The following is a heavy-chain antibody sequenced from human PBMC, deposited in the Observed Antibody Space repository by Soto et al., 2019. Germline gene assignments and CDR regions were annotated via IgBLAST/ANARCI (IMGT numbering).Heavy chain of an antibody. Sequence: PSETLSLTCTVSAGSINSGDYYWTWVRQPPGKGLEWIGNIFHSGSTYYTPSLQSRVTISLDTSKNHFSLKLSSVTPADTAVYYCARDRYYGSGTYYNFYSGMDVWGQGPTVT. CDR1: AGSINSGDYY. D-gene: IGHD3-10*01. CDR2: IFHSGST. CDR3: ARDRYYGSGTYYNFYSGMDV. V-gene: IGHV4-30-4*01. J-gene: IGHJ6*02.